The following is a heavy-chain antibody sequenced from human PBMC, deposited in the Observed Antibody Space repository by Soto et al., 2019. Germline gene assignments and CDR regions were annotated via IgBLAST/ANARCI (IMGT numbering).Heavy chain of an antibody. V-gene: IGHV3-74*01. J-gene: IGHJ4*02. CDR1: GLSISNYW. CDR3: VTLIPPQAY. Sequence: GESLKISCAASGLSISNYWMHWVRQAPGKGLVWVSRINGVGSSTDYADSVKGRFTISRDNAKNTLYLQMNSLTVADTALYYCVTLIPPQAYWGQGTLVTVSS. D-gene: IGHD2-2*02. CDR2: INGVGSST.